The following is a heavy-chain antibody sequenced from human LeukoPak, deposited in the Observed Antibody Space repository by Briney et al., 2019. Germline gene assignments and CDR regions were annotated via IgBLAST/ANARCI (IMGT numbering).Heavy chain of an antibody. Sequence: GASVKVSCKASGGAFSSYAISWVRQAPGQGLEWMGGIIPIFGTANYAQKFQGRVTITADESTSTAYMELSSLRSEDTAVYYCARDAVAARPAYYFDYWGQGTLVTVSS. D-gene: IGHD6-6*01. CDR2: IIPIFGTA. J-gene: IGHJ4*02. V-gene: IGHV1-69*13. CDR3: ARDAVAARPAYYFDY. CDR1: GGAFSSYA.